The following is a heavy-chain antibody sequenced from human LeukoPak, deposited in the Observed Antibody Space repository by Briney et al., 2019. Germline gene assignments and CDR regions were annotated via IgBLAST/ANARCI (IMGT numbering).Heavy chain of an antibody. Sequence: PSETLSLTCTVSGGSISSSSYYWGWIRQPPGKGLEWIGSIYYSGSTYYNPSLKSRVTISVDTSKNQFSLKLTSVTAADTAVYYCAMYCSTASCSPFDYWGRGTLVTVSS. CDR2: IYYSGST. CDR3: AMYCSTASCSPFDY. V-gene: IGHV4-39*01. J-gene: IGHJ4*02. CDR1: GGSISSSSYY. D-gene: IGHD2-2*01.